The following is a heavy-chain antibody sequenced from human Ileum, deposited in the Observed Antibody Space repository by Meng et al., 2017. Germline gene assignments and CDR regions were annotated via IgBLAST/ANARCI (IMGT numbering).Heavy chain of an antibody. Sequence: GESLKISCAASGIIFSNYPMNWIRQAPGKRPEWVSAITGSGDNTFYGDSVKGRFTISRDNSKNTLYLHMDSLRAEDTATYYCAKGKAWIQPDYWGQGTLVTGAS. D-gene: IGHD5-18*01. J-gene: IGHJ4*02. CDR3: AKGKAWIQPDY. CDR2: ITGSGDNT. CDR1: GIIFSNYP. V-gene: IGHV3-23*01.